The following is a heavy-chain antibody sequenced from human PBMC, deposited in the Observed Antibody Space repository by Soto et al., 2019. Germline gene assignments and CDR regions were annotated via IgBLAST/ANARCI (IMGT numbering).Heavy chain of an antibody. D-gene: IGHD3-9*01. Sequence: EVQLLESGGGLVQPGGSLRLSCAASGFTFSSYAMSWVRQAPGKGLEWVSAISGSGGSTYYADSVKGRFTISRDNSKTTLYLQMNSLRAEDTDVYYCAKLMRYFAWLLPYGMDVWGQGTTVTVSS. J-gene: IGHJ6*02. CDR1: GFTFSSYA. CDR3: AKLMRYFAWLLPYGMDV. V-gene: IGHV3-23*01. CDR2: ISGSGGST.